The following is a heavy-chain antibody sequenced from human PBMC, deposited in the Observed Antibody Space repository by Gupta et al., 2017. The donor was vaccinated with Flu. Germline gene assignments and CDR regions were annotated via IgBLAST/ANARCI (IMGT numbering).Heavy chain of an antibody. CDR2: MNCDGSRI. V-gene: IGHV3-74*01. Sequence: EVQLVESGGGVFQPGGSLRLSCAVSGVSISGYWSHWVRQAPGKGLVWVSRMNCDGSRISYADSAKGRFTISRDNAKYTLYLQMNRLRAEDTAVYHCVREGLDDLRTVHFDSWGQGTLVTVSS. J-gene: IGHJ4*02. D-gene: IGHD1-1*01. CDR3: VREGLDDLRTVHFDS. CDR1: GVSISGYW.